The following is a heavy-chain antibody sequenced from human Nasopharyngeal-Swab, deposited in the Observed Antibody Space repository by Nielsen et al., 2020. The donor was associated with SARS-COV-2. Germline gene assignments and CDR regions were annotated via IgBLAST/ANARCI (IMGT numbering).Heavy chain of an antibody. J-gene: IGHJ4*02. CDR2: INHSGST. CDR3: ASAEWFGELSGSW. D-gene: IGHD3-10*01. CDR1: GGSFRGYY. V-gene: IGHV4-34*01. Sequence: SVTLSLTCAVYGGSFRGYYWSWIRQPLGKGLEWIGEINHSGSTNYNPPLKSRVNISVDTSKNQFSLKMRSVTAADTTVYYCASAEWFGELSGSWWGQGTLVTVSS.